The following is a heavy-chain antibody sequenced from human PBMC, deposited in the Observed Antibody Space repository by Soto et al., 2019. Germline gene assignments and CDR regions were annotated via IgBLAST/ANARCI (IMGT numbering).Heavy chain of an antibody. V-gene: IGHV4-59*01. CDR3: ARCFSWNYPSRPEEQYYFAS. CDR1: GDSIRSYY. Sequence: SETLSLTCTVSGDSIRSYYWSWIRQPPGKGLEWIGYIYYSGYTSYNPSLKSRVTISVDTSKNQFSLKLNSVTAADTAVYYCARCFSWNYPSRPEEQYYFASWGQSTLGTVSS. CDR2: IYYSGYT. D-gene: IGHD1-7*01. J-gene: IGHJ4*02.